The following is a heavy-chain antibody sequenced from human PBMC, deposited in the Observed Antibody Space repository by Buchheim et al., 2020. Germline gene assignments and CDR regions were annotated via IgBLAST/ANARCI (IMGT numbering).Heavy chain of an antibody. CDR3: ARAILGAITGVYYFDF. V-gene: IGHV4-31*03. D-gene: IGHD1-26*01. CDR1: GVSIASGVYY. CDR2: ISYSGNT. Sequence: QVQLQESGPGLVKPSETPSLTCTVSGVSIASGVYYWTWIRQHPGKGLEWIGYISYSGNTYYNPSLKSRVSISADMSRDQFSLRLTSVTAADTAVYYCARAILGAITGVYYFDFWGQG. J-gene: IGHJ4*02.